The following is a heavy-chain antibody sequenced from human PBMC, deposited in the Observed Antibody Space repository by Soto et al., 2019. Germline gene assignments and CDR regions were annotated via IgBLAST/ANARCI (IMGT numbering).Heavy chain of an antibody. CDR1: RFTFSNYG. D-gene: IGHD3-10*01. Sequence: QVQLVESGGGVVQPGTSLRLSCVGSRFTFSNYGMHWVRQAPDKGLEWVAFIWTDGSDKYYADSVKGRFTISRDNSKNTLYLEMNSLGAEDTAVYYCARSVYTYGKYFVDLWGQGTLVTVSS. J-gene: IGHJ5*02. CDR3: ARSVYTYGKYFVDL. V-gene: IGHV3-33*01. CDR2: IWTDGSDK.